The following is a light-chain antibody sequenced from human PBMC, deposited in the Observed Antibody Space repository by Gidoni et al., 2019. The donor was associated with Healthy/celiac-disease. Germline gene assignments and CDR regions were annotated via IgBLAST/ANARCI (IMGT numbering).Light chain of an antibody. CDR3: QQYNNWPG. CDR1: QSVSSN. Sequence: EIVITQSPATLTVSPGERATLSCRASQSVSSNLAWYQQKPGQAPRLLIYGASTRDTGIPAMFSGSGSGTVFTLTISLLQSEDFAVYYCQQYNNWPGFGQGTKVEIK. J-gene: IGKJ1*01. CDR2: GAS. V-gene: IGKV3-15*01.